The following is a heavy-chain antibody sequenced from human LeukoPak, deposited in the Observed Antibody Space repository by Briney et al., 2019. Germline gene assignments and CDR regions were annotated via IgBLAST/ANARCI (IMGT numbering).Heavy chain of an antibody. D-gene: IGHD2-8*01. Sequence: GASLRLSCAASGFTFSKYWMSWVRQAPGKGLEWVANIRQNGSGIAYVDSVEGRFTICRDDAQNSLFLEMNRLRVEDTAVYYCADPGVGYWGQGTLVTVSA. CDR2: IRQNGSGI. CDR3: ADPGVGY. CDR1: GFTFSKYW. V-gene: IGHV3-7*01. J-gene: IGHJ4*02.